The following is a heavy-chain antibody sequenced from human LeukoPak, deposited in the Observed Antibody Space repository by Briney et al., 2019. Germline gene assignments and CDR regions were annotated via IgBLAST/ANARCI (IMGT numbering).Heavy chain of an antibody. CDR2: IYYSGGN. CDR1: GDSISSYY. J-gene: IGHJ4*02. V-gene: IGHV4-59*12. CDR3: ARGRSLGIIDY. Sequence: MSSETLSLTCIVSGDSISSYYWSWLRQPPGKGLEWIGYIYYSGGNNYNPSLKSRVTISVDASKNHFSLKLSSVTAADTAVYYCARGRSLGIIDYWGQGTLVTVSS. D-gene: IGHD3-16*01.